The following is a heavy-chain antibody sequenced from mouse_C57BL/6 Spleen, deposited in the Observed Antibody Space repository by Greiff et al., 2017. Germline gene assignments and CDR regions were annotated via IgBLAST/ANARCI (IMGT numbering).Heavy chain of an antibody. Sequence: EADGGLVQPKGSLTLSCAASGFSFNTYAMNWVRQAPGKGLEWVARIRSKSNNYATYYADSVKDRFTISRDDSESMLYLQMNNLKTEDTAMYYCVVYGSSYDWYFDVWGTGTTVTVSS. CDR3: VVYGSSYDWYFDV. CDR2: IRSKSNNYAT. V-gene: IGHV10-1*01. CDR1: GFSFNTYA. J-gene: IGHJ1*03. D-gene: IGHD1-1*01.